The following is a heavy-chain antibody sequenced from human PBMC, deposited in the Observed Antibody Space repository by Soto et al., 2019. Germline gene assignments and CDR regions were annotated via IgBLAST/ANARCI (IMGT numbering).Heavy chain of an antibody. J-gene: IGHJ4*02. V-gene: IGHV1-24*01. CDR1: GYTLTELS. D-gene: IGHD2-8*01. Sequence: ASVKVSCKVSGYTLTELSMHWVRQAPGKGLEWMGGFDPEDGETIYAQKFQGRVTMTEDTSTDTAYMELSSLRSEDTAVYYCATWGTRLGYCTNGVCYTDFDYWGQGTLVTVSS. CDR2: FDPEDGET. CDR3: ATWGTRLGYCTNGVCYTDFDY.